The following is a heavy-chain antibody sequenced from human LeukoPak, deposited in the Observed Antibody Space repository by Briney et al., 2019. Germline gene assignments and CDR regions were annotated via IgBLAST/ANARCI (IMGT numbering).Heavy chain of an antibody. CDR2: ISGSGGST. V-gene: IGHV3-23*01. CDR1: GFTFSSHA. J-gene: IGHJ3*02. D-gene: IGHD2/OR15-2a*01. Sequence: GGSLRLSCADSGFTFSSHAMSWVRQAPGKGLEWVSAISGSGGSTYYADSVKGRFTISRDNSKNTLYLQMNSLRAEDTAVYYCAKFIHYLLDAFDIWGQGTMVTVSS. CDR3: AKFIHYLLDAFDI.